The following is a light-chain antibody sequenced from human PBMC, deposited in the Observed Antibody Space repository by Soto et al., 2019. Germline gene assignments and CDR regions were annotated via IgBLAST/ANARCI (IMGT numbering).Light chain of an antibody. V-gene: IGKV3-20*01. CDR2: GAS. CDR3: QRYGSSPSSYT. Sequence: EIVLTQSPGTLSLSPGERATLSCRASQSVSSSYLAWYQQKPGQAPRLLIYGASSRATGIPDRFSGSGSGTDFTLTISRLEPEDFAVYYCQRYGSSPSSYTFGQGTKLEIK. CDR1: QSVSSSY. J-gene: IGKJ2*01.